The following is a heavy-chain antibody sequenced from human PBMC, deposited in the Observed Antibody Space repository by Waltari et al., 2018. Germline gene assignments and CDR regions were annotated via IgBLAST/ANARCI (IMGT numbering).Heavy chain of an antibody. CDR1: GGSISSGDYY. Sequence: QVQLQESGPGLVKPSQTLSLTCTVSGGSISSGDYYWSWIRQPPGKCLEWIGYIYYSGSTYYHPSLKRRVTISVDTSRHQFALKLSSVTAADTAVYYCARDGPKYGSGSQVWFDPWGQGTLVTVSS. J-gene: IGHJ5*02. CDR2: IYYSGST. CDR3: ARDGPKYGSGSQVWFDP. D-gene: IGHD3-10*01. V-gene: IGHV4-30-4*08.